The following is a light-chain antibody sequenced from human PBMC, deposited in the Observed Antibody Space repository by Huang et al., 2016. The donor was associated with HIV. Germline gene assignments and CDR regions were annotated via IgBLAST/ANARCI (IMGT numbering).Light chain of an antibody. CDR2: YAS. CDR1: QSIDSG. CDR3: HQSAGLPHT. Sequence: ETILTQFPEFQSVAPKEKVTITCRASQSIDSGWHWYQQRPGQSPNLLIKYASQSISGVPSRFSGSGSGTDFTLTINSLEPEDAATYYCHQSAGLPHTFGQGTELEIK. J-gene: IGKJ2*01. V-gene: IGKV6-21*02.